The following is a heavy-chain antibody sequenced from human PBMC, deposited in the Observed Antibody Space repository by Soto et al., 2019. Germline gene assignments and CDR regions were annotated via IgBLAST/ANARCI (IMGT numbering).Heavy chain of an antibody. CDR2: ISAYNGNT. V-gene: IGHV1-18*01. Sequence: QVQLVQSGAEVKKPGASVKVSCKASGYTFTSYGISWVRQAPGQGLEWMGWISAYNGNTNYAQKLQGRVTMTTDTSTSTAYMELRSLRSDDTAVYYCAREGYYDSSGYSYYYYYGMDVWGHGTTVTVSS. J-gene: IGHJ6*02. D-gene: IGHD3-22*01. CDR3: AREGYYDSSGYSYYYYYGMDV. CDR1: GYTFTSYG.